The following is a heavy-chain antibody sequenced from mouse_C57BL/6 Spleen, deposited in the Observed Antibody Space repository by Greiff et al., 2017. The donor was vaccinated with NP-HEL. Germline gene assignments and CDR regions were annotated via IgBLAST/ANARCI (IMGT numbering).Heavy chain of an antibody. CDR2: IHPNSGST. D-gene: IGHD4-1*01. CDR3: AREVANWDYFDY. CDR1: GYTFTSYW. J-gene: IGHJ2*01. V-gene: IGHV1-64*01. Sequence: VQLQQSGAELVKPGASVKLSCKASGYTFTSYWMHWVKQRPGQGLEWIGMIHPNSGSTNYNEKFKSKATLTVDKSSSTAYMQLSSLTSEDSAVYYCAREVANWDYFDYWGQGTTLTVSS.